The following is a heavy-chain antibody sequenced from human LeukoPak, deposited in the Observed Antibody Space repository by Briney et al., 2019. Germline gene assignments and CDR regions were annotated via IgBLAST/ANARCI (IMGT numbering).Heavy chain of an antibody. J-gene: IGHJ4*02. V-gene: IGHV4-39*07. CDR1: GGSFGSSSFY. CDR3: ARAYYYGSGSYGLDY. D-gene: IGHD3-10*01. Sequence: SETLSLTCTVSGGSFGSSSFYWGWIRQTPGKGLEWIGNIYYRGSTYYKPSLQSRVTISIDTSKNQFSLKLTSVTAADTAVYYCARAYYYGSGSYGLDYWGQGTLVTVSS. CDR2: IYYRGST.